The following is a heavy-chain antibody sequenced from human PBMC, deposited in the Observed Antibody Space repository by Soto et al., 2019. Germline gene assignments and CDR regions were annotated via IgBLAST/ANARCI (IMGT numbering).Heavy chain of an antibody. V-gene: IGHV4-30-4*01. D-gene: IGHD3-10*01. CDR1: GGSISSGDYY. J-gene: IGHJ4*02. Sequence: SETLSLTCTVSGGSISSGDYYWSWIRQPPGKGLEWIGYIYYSGSTYYNPSLKSRVTISVDTSKNQFSLKVSSVTAADTAVYYCSRRRDRDGFFDYWGQGTLVTV. CDR3: SRRRDRDGFFDY. CDR2: IYYSGST.